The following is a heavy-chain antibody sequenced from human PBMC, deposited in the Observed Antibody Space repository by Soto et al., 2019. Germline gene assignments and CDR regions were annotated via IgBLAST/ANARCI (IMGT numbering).Heavy chain of an antibody. V-gene: IGHV4-59*01. D-gene: IGHD2-15*01. CDR3: ARGQVVAATPSWFDP. CDR1: GGSISSYF. J-gene: IGHJ5*02. Sequence: PPATLSFTCAGSGGSISSYFWSSIRQPPGKGLEWIGYIYYSGSTNYNPSLKSRVTISVDTSKNQFSLKLSSVTAADTAVYYCARGQVVAATPSWFDPWGQGTLVTVS. CDR2: IYYSGST.